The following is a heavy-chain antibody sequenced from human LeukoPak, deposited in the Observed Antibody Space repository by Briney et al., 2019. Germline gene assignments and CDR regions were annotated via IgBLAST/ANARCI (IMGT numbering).Heavy chain of an antibody. CDR1: GGTFSSYA. D-gene: IGHD6-13*01. Sequence: ASVKVSCKASGGTFSSYAISWVRQAPGQGLEWMGWMNPNSGNTGYAQKFQGRVTMTRNTSISTAYMELSSLRSEDTAVYYCARVRSSSWYAEYFQHWGQGTLVTVSS. J-gene: IGHJ1*01. V-gene: IGHV1-8*02. CDR2: MNPNSGNT. CDR3: ARVRSSSWYAEYFQH.